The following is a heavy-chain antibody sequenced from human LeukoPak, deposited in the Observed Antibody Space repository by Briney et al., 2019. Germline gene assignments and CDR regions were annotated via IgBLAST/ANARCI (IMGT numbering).Heavy chain of an antibody. D-gene: IGHD5-24*01. CDR3: ARADDYNDYFDY. Sequence: SETLSLTCTVSGDSISSGGHFWSWIRQHPGKGLEWIGYIYYSGTTYYNPSLKSRVTISVDTSKNQFSLRLSSVTAADTAVYYCARADDYNDYFDYWGQGTLVTVPS. CDR2: IYYSGTT. J-gene: IGHJ4*02. V-gene: IGHV4-31*03. CDR1: GDSISSGGHF.